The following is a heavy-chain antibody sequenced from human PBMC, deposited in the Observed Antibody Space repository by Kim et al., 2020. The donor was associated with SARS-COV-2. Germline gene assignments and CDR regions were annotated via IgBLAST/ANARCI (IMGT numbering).Heavy chain of an antibody. CDR3: ARVGVVHDAFDI. Sequence: NYGQKFQGRVTMTRDTSISTAYMELSRLRSDDTAVYYCARVGVVHDAFDIWGQGTMVTVSS. J-gene: IGHJ3*02. V-gene: IGHV1-2*02. D-gene: IGHD2-15*01.